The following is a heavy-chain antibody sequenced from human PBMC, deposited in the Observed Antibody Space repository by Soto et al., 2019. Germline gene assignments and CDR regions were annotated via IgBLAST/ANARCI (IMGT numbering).Heavy chain of an antibody. V-gene: IGHV3-23*01. CDR2: ISGSGGST. D-gene: IGHD2-15*01. J-gene: IGHJ5*02. CDR1: GFTFSSYA. Sequence: GGSLRLSCAASGFTFSSYAMSWVRQAPGKGLEWVSAISGSGGSTYYADSVKGRFTISRDNSKNTLYLQMNSLRAEDTAVYYCAKEIKCGNCSGGSGGRLDPWGQGTLVTVSS. CDR3: AKEIKCGNCSGGSGGRLDP.